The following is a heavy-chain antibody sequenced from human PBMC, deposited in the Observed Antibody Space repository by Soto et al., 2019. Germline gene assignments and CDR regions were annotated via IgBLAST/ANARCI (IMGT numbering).Heavy chain of an antibody. V-gene: IGHV1-69*13. CDR1: GGTFSSYS. CDR3: ARSLNCGGDCYYMGTPKWYFDL. D-gene: IGHD2-21*02. CDR2: IIPIFGTA. J-gene: IGHJ2*01. Sequence: SVNVSCNASGGTFSSYSISWVRQAPGQGLEWMGGIIPIFGTANYAQKFQGRVTITADESTSTAYMELSSLRSEDTAVYYCARSLNCGGDCYYMGTPKWYFDLWGRGTLVTVSS.